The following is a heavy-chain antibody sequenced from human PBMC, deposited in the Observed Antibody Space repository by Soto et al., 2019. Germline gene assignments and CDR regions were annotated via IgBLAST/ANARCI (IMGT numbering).Heavy chain of an antibody. V-gene: IGHV1-46*03. CDR3: ARDRVVPAAMTAFDI. D-gene: IGHD2-2*01. CDR2: INPSGGST. Sequence: QVQLVQSGAEVKKPGASVKVSCKASGYTFTSYYMHWVRQAPGQGLEWMGIINPSGGSTSYAQKFQGSVTMTRDTSTSTVYMELSSLRSEDTAVYYCARDRVVPAAMTAFDIWGQGTMVTVSS. CDR1: GYTFTSYY. J-gene: IGHJ3*02.